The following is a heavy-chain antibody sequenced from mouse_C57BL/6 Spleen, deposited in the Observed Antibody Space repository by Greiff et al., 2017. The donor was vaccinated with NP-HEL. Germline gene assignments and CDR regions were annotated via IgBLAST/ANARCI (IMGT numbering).Heavy chain of an antibody. J-gene: IGHJ3*01. CDR2: IYPGSGST. CDR3: ARTLSTMVTATGFAY. D-gene: IGHD2-2*01. CDR1: GYTFTSYW. Sequence: QVQLKQPGAELVKPGASVKMSCKASGYTFTSYWITWVKQRPGQGLEWIGDIYPGSGSTNYNEKFKSKATLTVDTSSSTAYMQLSSLTSEDSAVYYCARTLSTMVTATGFAYWGQGTLVTVSA. V-gene: IGHV1-55*01.